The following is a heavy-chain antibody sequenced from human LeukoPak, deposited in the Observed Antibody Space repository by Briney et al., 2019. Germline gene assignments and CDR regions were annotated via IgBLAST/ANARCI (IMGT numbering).Heavy chain of an antibody. J-gene: IGHJ5*02. V-gene: IGHV1-69*04. Sequence: SVKVSCKASGGSFSSYGFTWVRQAPGQGLEWMGRITPVLGVANYAQKFQGRVTIIADKFTSTVYMELSSLRSEDTAVYYCARARRVRGVSLEYSWFDPWGQGTLVTVSS. D-gene: IGHD3-10*01. CDR3: ARARRVRGVSLEYSWFDP. CDR2: ITPVLGVA. CDR1: GGSFSSYG.